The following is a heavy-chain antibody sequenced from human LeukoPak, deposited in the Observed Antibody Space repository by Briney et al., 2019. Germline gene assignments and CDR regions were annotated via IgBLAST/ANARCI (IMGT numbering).Heavy chain of an antibody. CDR3: ARQDPDSAKVDY. CDR2: IYHRGNT. Sequence: PSETLSLTCVVSGDSINSNYRTWIRQPPGRGLEWIGYIYHRGNTNYNPSLKSRVTISVDTSKNQFSLKLISVTAADSAKYYCARQDPDSAKVDYWGQGILVTVSS. CDR1: GDSINSNY. J-gene: IGHJ4*02. V-gene: IGHV4-59*01. D-gene: IGHD5-18*01.